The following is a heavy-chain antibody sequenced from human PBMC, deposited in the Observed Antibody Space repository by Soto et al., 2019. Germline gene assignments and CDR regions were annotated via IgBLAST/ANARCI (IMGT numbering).Heavy chain of an antibody. D-gene: IGHD3-3*01. CDR3: ARHAYDFWSGHPNPRYYYGMDV. J-gene: IGHJ6*02. V-gene: IGHV5-51*01. Sequence: GASQKISCEGSGYSFTSYWIGWVRQMPGKGLEWMGIIYPGDSNTRYSPSLQGQVTISVDKSISTAYLQWSSLKATDTAMYYCARHAYDFWSGHPNPRYYYGMDVWGQGTTVTVSS. CDR1: GYSFTSYW. CDR2: IYPGDSNT.